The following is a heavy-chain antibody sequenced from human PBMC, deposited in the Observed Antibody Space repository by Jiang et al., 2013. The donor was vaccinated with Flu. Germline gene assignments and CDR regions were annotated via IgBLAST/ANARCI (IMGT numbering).Heavy chain of an antibody. D-gene: IGHD2-21*02. J-gene: IGHJ6*02. V-gene: IGHV4-4*09. Sequence: HNSGTTNYNPSLKSRVTISIDTSTNQFSLKLISVTAPDTAVYYCARSYCGGDCYSMFGYSYYGMDVWGQGTTVTVSS. CDR2: HNSGTT. CDR3: ARSYCGGDCYSMFGYSYYGMDV.